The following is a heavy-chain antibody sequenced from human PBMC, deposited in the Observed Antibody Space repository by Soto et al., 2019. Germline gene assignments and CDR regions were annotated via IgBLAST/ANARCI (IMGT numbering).Heavy chain of an antibody. CDR3: ARAGPRRGYYYYGMDV. CDR1: GFTFSSYD. V-gene: IGHV3-13*05. CDR2: IGTAGDP. Sequence: GSLRLSCAASGFTFSSYDMHWVRQATGKGLEWVSAIGTAGDPYYPGSVKGRFTISRENAKNSLYLQMNSLRAGDTAVYYCARAGPRRGYYYYGMDVWGQGTTVTVSS. J-gene: IGHJ6*02.